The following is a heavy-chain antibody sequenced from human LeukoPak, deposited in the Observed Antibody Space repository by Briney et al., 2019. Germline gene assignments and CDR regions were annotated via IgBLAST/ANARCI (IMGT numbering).Heavy chain of an antibody. J-gene: IGHJ4*02. V-gene: IGHV3-74*01. CDR1: GFVFSDYY. CDR2: INGDGSNV. D-gene: IGHD3-22*01. CDR3: AKDNYYDSSGYYFDY. Sequence: GGSLRLSCAASGFVFSDYYMHWVRQAPGKGLMWVSHINGDGSNVNYADSVKGRFTISRDNAKNTLYLQMNSLRAEDTAVYYCAKDNYYDSSGYYFDYWGQGTLVTVSS.